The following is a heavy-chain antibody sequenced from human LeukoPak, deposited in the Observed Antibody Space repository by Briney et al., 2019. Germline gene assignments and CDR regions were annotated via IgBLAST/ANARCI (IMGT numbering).Heavy chain of an antibody. CDR3: ARRSGGDYGGGSDAFDI. J-gene: IGHJ3*02. CDR2: INPNSGGT. Sequence: ASVKVSCKASGYTFTGYYMHWVRQAPGQGLEWMGWINPNSGGTNYAQKFQGRVTMTRDTSISTAYMELSRLRPDDTAVYYCARRSGGDYGGGSDAFDIWGQGTMVTVSS. CDR1: GYTFTGYY. D-gene: IGHD4-17*01. V-gene: IGHV1-2*02.